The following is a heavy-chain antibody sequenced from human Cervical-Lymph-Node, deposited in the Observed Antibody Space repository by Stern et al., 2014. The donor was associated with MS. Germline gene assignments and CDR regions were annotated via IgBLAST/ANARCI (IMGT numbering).Heavy chain of an antibody. CDR1: GYTLTELS. CDR3: ATMVGATDDVFDY. D-gene: IGHD1-26*01. J-gene: IGHJ4*02. Sequence: VQLVESGAEVKKPGASVKVSCKASGYTLTELSIHWVRQAPGKGLEWLGGFDPEDGETIYAQKFQGRVSMTEDTSTDTAYMELSSLRSEDTAVYYCATMVGATDDVFDYWGQGTLVTVSS. V-gene: IGHV1-24*01. CDR2: FDPEDGET.